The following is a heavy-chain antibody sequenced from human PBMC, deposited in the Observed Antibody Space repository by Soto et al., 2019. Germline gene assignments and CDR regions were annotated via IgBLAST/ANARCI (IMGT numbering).Heavy chain of an antibody. CDR3: ARWPDGYYYYGMDV. CDR1: GYTFTSYD. V-gene: IGHV1-8*01. CDR2: MNPNSGNT. Sequence: QVQLVQSGAEVKKPGASVKVSCKASGYTFTSYDINWVRQATGQGLEWMGWMNPNSGNTGYAQKFQGRVTMTRNISISTAYMELSSLRSEDTAVYYCARWPDGYYYYGMDVWGQGTTVTVSS. J-gene: IGHJ6*02.